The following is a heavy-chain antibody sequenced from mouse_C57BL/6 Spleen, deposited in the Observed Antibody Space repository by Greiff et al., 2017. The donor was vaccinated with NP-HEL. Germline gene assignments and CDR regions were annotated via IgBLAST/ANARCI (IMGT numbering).Heavy chain of an antibody. CDR3: ARRDDYDYAMDY. D-gene: IGHD2-4*01. Sequence: VKLVESGAELVKPGASVKMSCKASGYTFTTYPIEWMKQNHGKSLEWIGNFHPYNDDTKYNEKFKGKATLTVEKSSSTVYLELSRLTSDDSAVYYCARRDDYDYAMDYWGQGTSVTVSS. CDR1: GYTFTTYP. J-gene: IGHJ4*01. CDR2: FHPYNDDT. V-gene: IGHV1-47*01.